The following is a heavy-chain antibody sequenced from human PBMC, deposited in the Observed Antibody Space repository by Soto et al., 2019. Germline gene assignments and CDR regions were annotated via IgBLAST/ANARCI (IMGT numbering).Heavy chain of an antibody. CDR1: GFAFSSHP. Sequence: PGGSLRLSCAASGFAFSSHPMSWVRQAPERGLEWVSGISDGGGLTYNADSVKGRFTISRDNSKNTLYLQMNSLRAEDTALYYCARRAFGSSRSFDIWGQGTMVTVSS. CDR2: ISDGGGLT. CDR3: ARRAFGSSRSFDI. D-gene: IGHD6-6*01. J-gene: IGHJ3*02. V-gene: IGHV3-23*01.